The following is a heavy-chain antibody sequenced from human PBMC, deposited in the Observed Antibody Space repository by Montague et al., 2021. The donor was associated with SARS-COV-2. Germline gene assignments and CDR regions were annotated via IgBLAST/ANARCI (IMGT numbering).Heavy chain of an antibody. CDR3: ARRGRKLLPVATTIGGFDI. D-gene: IGHD5-12*01. CDR1: GGSISSSNYY. J-gene: IGHJ3*02. CDR2: IYDSGST. Sequence: SETLSLTCTVSGGSISSSNYYWDWIRQPLGKGLEWIGSIYDSGSTYYNPSLKSRVTISVDTSKSHFSLKLSSVTAADTAVYYCARRGRKLLPVATTIGGFDIWGQGTMVTVSS. V-gene: IGHV4-39*02.